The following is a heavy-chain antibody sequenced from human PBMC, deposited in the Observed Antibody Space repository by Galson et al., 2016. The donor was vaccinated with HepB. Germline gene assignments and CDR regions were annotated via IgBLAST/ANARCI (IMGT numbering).Heavy chain of an antibody. D-gene: IGHD6-19*01. Sequence: LRLSCAASGFTFRGYGMHWVRQAPGKGLEWVAGLWNDGSVKYYADSVKGRFTISRDNSKNTLHLQMDTLRGEDTAVYYCAREGVGIAVAATAFDYWGQGTLVTVSS. J-gene: IGHJ4*02. V-gene: IGHV3-33*01. CDR3: AREGVGIAVAATAFDY. CDR1: GFTFRGYG. CDR2: LWNDGSVK.